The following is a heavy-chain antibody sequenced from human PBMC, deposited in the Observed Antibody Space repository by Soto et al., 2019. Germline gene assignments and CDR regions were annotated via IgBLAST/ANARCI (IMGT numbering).Heavy chain of an antibody. CDR3: TRHAIGVVVPAAIRN. CDR2: IYYTGTS. CDR1: GGSISSSSYY. J-gene: IGHJ4*02. Sequence: SETLSLTCAVSGGSISSSSYYWDWIRQPPGKGLEWIGTIYYTGTSNYNPSLRSRVTISVDTSKNQFSLNLSSVTAADTAVYYCTRHAIGVVVPAAIRNWGQGSLVTVSS. D-gene: IGHD2-15*01. V-gene: IGHV4-39*01.